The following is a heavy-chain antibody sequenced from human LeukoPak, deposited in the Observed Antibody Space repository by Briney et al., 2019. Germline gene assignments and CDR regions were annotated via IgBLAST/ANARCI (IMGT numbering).Heavy chain of an antibody. CDR2: IRSNAYGGTT. CDR1: GFTFGDYA. D-gene: IGHD1-26*01. Sequence: PGGSLRLSCTASGFTFGDYAMSWVRQAPGKGLEWVGFIRSNAYGGTTEYAASVKGRFTISRDDSKGIAYLQMNSLKTEDTAVYYCTKYTGNLDYWGQGTLVTVSS. CDR3: TKYTGNLDY. V-gene: IGHV3-49*04. J-gene: IGHJ4*02.